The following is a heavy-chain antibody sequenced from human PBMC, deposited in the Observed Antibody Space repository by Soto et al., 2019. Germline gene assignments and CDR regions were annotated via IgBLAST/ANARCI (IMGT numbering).Heavy chain of an antibody. CDR2: TSSSSSYI. Sequence: GGSLRLSCAASGFTFSSYSMNWVRQAPGKGLEWVSSTSSSSSYIYYADSVKGRFTISRDNAKNSLYLQMNSLRAEDTAVYYCAREGYYDSSGYYYVRFFDYWGQGTLVTVSS. CDR1: GFTFSSYS. CDR3: AREGYYDSSGYYYVRFFDY. J-gene: IGHJ4*02. V-gene: IGHV3-21*01. D-gene: IGHD3-22*01.